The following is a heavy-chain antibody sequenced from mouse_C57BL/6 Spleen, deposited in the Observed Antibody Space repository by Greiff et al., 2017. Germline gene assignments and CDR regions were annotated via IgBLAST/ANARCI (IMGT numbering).Heavy chain of an antibody. V-gene: IGHV1-81*01. J-gene: IGHJ1*03. CDR1: GYTFTSYG. Sequence: QVQLQQSGAELARPGASVKLSCKASGYTFTSYGISWVKQRPGQGLEWIGEIYPRSGNTYYNEKFKGKATLTADKSSSTAYMELRSLTSEDSAVYVCARVGITTVGWYFDVWGTGTTVTVSS. D-gene: IGHD1-1*01. CDR2: IYPRSGNT. CDR3: ARVGITTVGWYFDV.